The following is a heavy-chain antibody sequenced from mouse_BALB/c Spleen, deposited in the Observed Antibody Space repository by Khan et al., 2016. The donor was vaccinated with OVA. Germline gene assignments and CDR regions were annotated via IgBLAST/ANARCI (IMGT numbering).Heavy chain of an antibody. V-gene: IGHV1S41*01. J-gene: IGHJ2*01. CDR3: ARTMGGKVPLDY. Sequence: DLVKPGASVKLSCKASGYTFTSYWINWIKQRPGQGLEWIGRIVPGSDSTYYNEMFMGKATLTVDTSSSTAYIQLSSLSSEDSAVYFCARTMGGKVPLDYWGQGTTLTVSS. CDR1: GYTFTSYW. CDR2: IVPGSDST. D-gene: IGHD1-1*02.